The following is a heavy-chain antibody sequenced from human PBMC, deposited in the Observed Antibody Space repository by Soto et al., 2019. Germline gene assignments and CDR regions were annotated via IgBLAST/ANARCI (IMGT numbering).Heavy chain of an antibody. V-gene: IGHV4-59*01. CDR1: GGSISTYY. J-gene: IGHJ3*02. CDR2: VTYSGGP. Sequence: QVQVQESGPGLVKPSETLSLTCTVSGGSISTYYWSWIRQPPGKGLEWIGYVTYSGGPTYNPSLKRRVTISVETSTKFSLNLTSVTAADTAVYYCARDAGYQLTGAFDIWGQGTMVTVSS. D-gene: IGHD2-2*01. CDR3: ARDAGYQLTGAFDI.